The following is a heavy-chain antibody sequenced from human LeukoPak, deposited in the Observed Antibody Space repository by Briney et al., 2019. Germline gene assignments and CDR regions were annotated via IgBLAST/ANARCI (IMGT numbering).Heavy chain of an antibody. Sequence: SETLSLTCTISGGSISSSSYYWGWIRQPPGKGLEWIGSIYYSGSTYYNPSLKSRVTISVDTSKNQFSLKLSSVTAADTAVYYCASSLIADNWFDPWGQGTLVTVSS. CDR1: GGSISSSSYY. V-gene: IGHV4-39*07. CDR3: ASSLIADNWFDP. CDR2: IYYSGST. J-gene: IGHJ5*02. D-gene: IGHD3-22*01.